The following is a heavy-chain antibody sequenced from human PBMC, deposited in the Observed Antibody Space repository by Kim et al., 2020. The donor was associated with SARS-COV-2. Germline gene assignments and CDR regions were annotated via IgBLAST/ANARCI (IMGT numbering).Heavy chain of an antibody. CDR3: ARGGGGWTY. J-gene: IGHJ4*02. D-gene: IGHD6-19*01. Sequence: GGSLRLSCAASGFTFSSYAMHWVLQAPGKGLEWVAVISYDGSNKYYSDSVKGRFTISRDNSKHTLYLHMNSLRAEDTAVYYCARGGGGWTYWGLGTVVTV. CDR2: ISYDGSNK. V-gene: IGHV3-30*04. CDR1: GFTFSSYA.